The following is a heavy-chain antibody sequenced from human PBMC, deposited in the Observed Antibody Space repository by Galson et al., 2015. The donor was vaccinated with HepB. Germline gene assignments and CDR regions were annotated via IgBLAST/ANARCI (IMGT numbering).Heavy chain of an antibody. V-gene: IGHV1-18*01. CDR1: GGTFSSYA. CDR2: ISAYNGNT. CDR3: ARDYDILTGSPLNLIFDY. Sequence: SVKVSCKASGGTFSSYAISWVRQAPGQGLEWMGWISAYNGNTNYAQKLQGRVTMTTDTSTSTAYMELRSLRSDDTAVYYCARDYDILTGSPLNLIFDYWGQGTLVTVSS. J-gene: IGHJ4*02. D-gene: IGHD3-9*01.